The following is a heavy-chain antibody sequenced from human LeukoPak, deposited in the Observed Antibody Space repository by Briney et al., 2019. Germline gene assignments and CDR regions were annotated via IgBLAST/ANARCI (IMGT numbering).Heavy chain of an antibody. CDR2: IYTSGST. CDR3: ARWVRGRTYYFDY. V-gene: IGHV4-59*10. J-gene: IGHJ4*02. CDR1: RRPLLYSL. Sequence: SETLLLTRSVHRRPLLYSLWTSIRQPTGKGLERIQHIYTSGSTNYNPSLKSRVTMSVDRSRNPFSLKLNAVSAEDTAVYDCARWVRGRTYYFDYWGQGTLVTVSS. D-gene: IGHD1-26*01.